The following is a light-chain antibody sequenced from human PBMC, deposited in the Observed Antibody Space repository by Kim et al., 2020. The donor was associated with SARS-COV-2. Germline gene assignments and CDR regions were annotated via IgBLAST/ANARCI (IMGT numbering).Light chain of an antibody. V-gene: IGLV1-47*02. Sequence: QPVLTQPPSASGTPGQSVTISCSGGNSNIGKTFVYWYQQLPGTAPKVLIYANTQRPSGVPDRFSGSKSGTSASLTISGLRSEDEADYYCAAWDDSLSGRLFGGGTQLTVL. J-gene: IGLJ3*02. CDR2: ANT. CDR3: AAWDDSLSGRL. CDR1: NSNIGKTF.